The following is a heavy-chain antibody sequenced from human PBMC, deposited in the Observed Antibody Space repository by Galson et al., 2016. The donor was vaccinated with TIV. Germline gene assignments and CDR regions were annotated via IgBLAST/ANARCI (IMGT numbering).Heavy chain of an antibody. D-gene: IGHD2/OR15-2a*01. V-gene: IGHV4-38-2*02. CDR2: ADHIGNF. CDR1: GYSIGDGYY. Sequence: SETLSLTCAVSGYSIGDGYYWGWIRQAPGKGLEWIGSADHIGNFRYNPSLRSRVTIGRDVSENQIFLKISSVTAADTATYYCARDYPVIVMGEGWNNHYVMDVWGQGTTVTVSS. J-gene: IGHJ6*02. CDR3: ARDYPVIVMGEGWNNHYVMDV.